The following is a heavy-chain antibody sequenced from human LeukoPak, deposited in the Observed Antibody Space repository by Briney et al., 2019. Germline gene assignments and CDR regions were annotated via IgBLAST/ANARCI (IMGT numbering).Heavy chain of an antibody. D-gene: IGHD3-3*01. Sequence: GASVKVSCKASGYTFTSYDINWVRQATGQGLEWMGWMNPNSGNTGYAQKFQGRVTMTEDTSTDTAYMELSSLRSEDTAVYYCARTHFTIFGVVSTLDYWGQGTLVTVSS. J-gene: IGHJ4*02. CDR2: MNPNSGNT. CDR1: GYTFTSYD. CDR3: ARTHFTIFGVVSTLDY. V-gene: IGHV1-8*01.